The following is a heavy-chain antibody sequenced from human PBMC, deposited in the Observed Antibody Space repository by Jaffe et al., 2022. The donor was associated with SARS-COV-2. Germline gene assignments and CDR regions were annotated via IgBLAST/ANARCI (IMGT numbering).Heavy chain of an antibody. CDR3: AREGRFDYDFDY. D-gene: IGHD3-9*01. V-gene: IGHV4-38-2*02. CDR2: IYHSGAT. J-gene: IGHJ4*02. Sequence: QVQLQESGPGLVKPSETLSLTCTVSNYSITSGYYWGWIRQPPGKGLEWIGTIYHSGATFYNSSLKSRVTISVDTSENQFSLKLSSVTAADTAVYYCAREGRFDYDFDYWGQGTLVTVSS. CDR1: NYSITSGYY.